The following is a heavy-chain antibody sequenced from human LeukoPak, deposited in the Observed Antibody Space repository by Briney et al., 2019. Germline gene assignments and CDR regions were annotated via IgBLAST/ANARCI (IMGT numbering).Heavy chain of an antibody. CDR3: AKDWTGYYDY. CDR2: ISGSGGNT. Sequence: PGCSLRLSCPHSGFTFRNHAMSWLRQAPRTGRVWVLTISGSGGNTYYVESEKGRFNISRDLSKNTVYLQMNSQRVEVMAVYYCAKDWTGYYDYWGQGTRVTVSS. CDR1: GFTFRNHA. J-gene: IGHJ4*02. D-gene: IGHD3/OR15-3a*01. V-gene: IGHV3-23*01.